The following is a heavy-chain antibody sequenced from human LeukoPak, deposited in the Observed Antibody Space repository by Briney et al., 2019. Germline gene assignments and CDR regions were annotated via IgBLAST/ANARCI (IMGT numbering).Heavy chain of an antibody. V-gene: IGHV3-23*01. D-gene: IGHD6-19*01. CDR3: AKDIFGVLSSGWYDYFDY. CDR1: GFTFSSYA. J-gene: IGHJ4*02. Sequence: GGSVRLSCASSGFTFSSYAMRWVRQAPGKGLEWVSAISGSGGSTYYADSVKGRFTISRDNSKNTLYLQMNSLRAEDTAVYYCAKDIFGVLSSGWYDYFDYWGQGTLVTVSS. CDR2: ISGSGGST.